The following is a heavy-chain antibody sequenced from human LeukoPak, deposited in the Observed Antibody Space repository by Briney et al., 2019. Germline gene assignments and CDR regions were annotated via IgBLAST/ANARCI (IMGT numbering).Heavy chain of an antibody. CDR2: IIPIFGTA. D-gene: IGHD3-22*01. V-gene: IGHV1-69*05. CDR3: ARANYYDSSGYFLFDY. CDR1: GCTFSSYA. Sequence: VASVKVSCKASGCTFSSYAISWVRQAPGQGLEWMGGIIPIFGTANYAQKFQGRVTITTDESTSTAYMELSSLRSEDTAVYYCARANYYDSSGYFLFDYWGQGTLVTVSS. J-gene: IGHJ4*02.